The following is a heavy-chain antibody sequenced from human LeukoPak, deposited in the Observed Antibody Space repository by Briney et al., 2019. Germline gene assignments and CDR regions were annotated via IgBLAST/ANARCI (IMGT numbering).Heavy chain of an antibody. CDR3: AKDRSGSYSQGLDY. Sequence: GRSLRLSCAASGFTFSTYAMHWVRQAPGKGLEWVAVIWYDGSNKYYADSVKGRFTISRDNSKNTLYLQMNSLRAEDTAVYYCAKDRSGSYSQGLDYWGQGTLVTVSS. CDR1: GFTFSTYA. CDR2: IWYDGSNK. V-gene: IGHV3-30*04. D-gene: IGHD1-26*01. J-gene: IGHJ4*02.